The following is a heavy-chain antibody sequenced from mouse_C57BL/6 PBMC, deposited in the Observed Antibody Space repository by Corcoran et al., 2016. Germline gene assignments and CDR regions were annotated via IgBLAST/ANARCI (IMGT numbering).Heavy chain of an antibody. Sequence: EVQLQQSGAELVRPGASVKLSCTASGFNINDYYMHWVKQRPEQGLEWIGRIDHEDGDTEYAPKFQGKATMTADTATNTAYLRLSSLTSEDTAVYYCTLDGSSRDYWGQGTTLTVSS. CDR3: TLDGSSRDY. V-gene: IGHV14-1*01. CDR1: GFNINDYY. J-gene: IGHJ2*01. CDR2: IDHEDGDT. D-gene: IGHD1-1*01.